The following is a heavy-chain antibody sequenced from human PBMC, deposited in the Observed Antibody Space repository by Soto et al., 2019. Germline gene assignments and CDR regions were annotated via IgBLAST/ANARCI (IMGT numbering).Heavy chain of an antibody. Sequence: APLKRSCKTAVYSNSRVHMHWRRQTPGQGPEWMGVINLRGGSATYAQKFQGRFAMTMDTSTSTAYMELSSLRSEDTAVYYCARESHSYSGMGVWGQGTTVTVSS. CDR3: ARESHSYSGMGV. CDR1: VYSNSRVH. J-gene: IGHJ6*02. V-gene: IGHV1-46*01. CDR2: INLRGGSA.